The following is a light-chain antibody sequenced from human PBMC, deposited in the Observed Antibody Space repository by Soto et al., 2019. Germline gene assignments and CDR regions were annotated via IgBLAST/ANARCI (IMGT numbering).Light chain of an antibody. Sequence: QSALTQPASVSGSPGQSITISCTGTGSDIGAYNYVSWYQQHPGKAPKLIIHGVTHRPSGVSTRFSASKSAYTASLTIAGLQSEDEADYYCSSFTTNYFYVFVSGTKLTVL. J-gene: IGLJ1*01. V-gene: IGLV2-14*01. CDR3: SSFTTNYFYV. CDR2: GVT. CDR1: GSDIGAYNY.